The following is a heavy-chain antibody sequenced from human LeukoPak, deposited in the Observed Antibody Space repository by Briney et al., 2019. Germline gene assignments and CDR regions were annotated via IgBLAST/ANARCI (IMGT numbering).Heavy chain of an antibody. CDR1: GFTFSSYR. J-gene: IGHJ4*02. D-gene: IGHD4-23*01. CDR2: IDSRGTI. Sequence: GGSLRLSCAASGFTFSSYRMNWVRQAPGKGPEWVSYIDSRGTIYYADFVKGRFTISRDNAKSSLYLEMTSLRVEDTAVYYCARQGVTYDDWGQGTLVPVSS. V-gene: IGHV3-48*01. CDR3: ARQGVTYDD.